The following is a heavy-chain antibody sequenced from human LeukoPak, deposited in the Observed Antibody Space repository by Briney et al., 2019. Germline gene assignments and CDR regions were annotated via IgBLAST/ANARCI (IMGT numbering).Heavy chain of an antibody. CDR3: ARGASSGYYTGYFQH. V-gene: IGHV4-34*01. Sequence: SETLSLTCAVYGGSFSGYYWSWIRQPPGKGLEWIGEINHSGSTNYNPSLKSRVTISVDTSKNQFSLKLSSVTAADTAVYYCARGASSGYYTGYFQHWGQGTLVTVSS. J-gene: IGHJ1*01. CDR2: INHSGST. CDR1: GGSFSGYY. D-gene: IGHD3-22*01.